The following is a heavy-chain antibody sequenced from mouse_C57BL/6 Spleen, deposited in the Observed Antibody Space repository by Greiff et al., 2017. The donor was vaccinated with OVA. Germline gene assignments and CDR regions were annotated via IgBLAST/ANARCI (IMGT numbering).Heavy chain of an antibody. J-gene: IGHJ1*03. CDR3: ARHSQGDFDV. CDR1: GFTFSDYY. V-gene: IGHV5-12*01. CDR2: ISTGGGST. Sequence: EVQLVESGGGLVQPGGSLKLSCAASGFTFSDYYMYWVRQTPEKRLEWVAYISTGGGSTSYPDTVKGRFTISRDNAKNTLYLQMSRLKSEDTAMYYCARHSQGDFDVWGTGTTVTVSS.